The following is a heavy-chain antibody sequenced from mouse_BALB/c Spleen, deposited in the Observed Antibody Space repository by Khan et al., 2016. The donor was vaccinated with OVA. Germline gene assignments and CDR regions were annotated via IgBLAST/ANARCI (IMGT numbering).Heavy chain of an antibody. Sequence: QVQLQQSGAELAKPGASVKMSCKASGYTFTSYWMHWVKQRPGQGLEWIGYINPSTGYTEYNQKFKDKATLTADKSSSTAYMQLSSLTSEDSAVYYCGRGGYGSFAYWGQGTLVTVS. V-gene: IGHV1-7*01. CDR1: GYTFTSYW. CDR2: INPSTGYT. CDR3: GRGGYGSFAY. D-gene: IGHD2-2*01. J-gene: IGHJ3*01.